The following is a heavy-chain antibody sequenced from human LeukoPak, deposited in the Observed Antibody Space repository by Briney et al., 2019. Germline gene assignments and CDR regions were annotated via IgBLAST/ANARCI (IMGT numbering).Heavy chain of an antibody. CDR2: FSGSGGST. J-gene: IGHJ4*02. CDR3: AKRKSYYNYFDY. Sequence: GGSLRLSCAASGFTFNNYAMSWVRQAPGKGLEWVSTFSGSGGSTGYADSVKGRFTISRGSSKNTLYLQMNSLRAEDTAVYYCAKRKSYYNYFDYWGQGTLVTVSS. V-gene: IGHV3-23*01. D-gene: IGHD3-10*01. CDR1: GFTFNNYA.